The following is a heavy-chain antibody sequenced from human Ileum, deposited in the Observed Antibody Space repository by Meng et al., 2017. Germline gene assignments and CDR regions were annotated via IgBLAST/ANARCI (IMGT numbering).Heavy chain of an antibody. Sequence: QVQLQESGPRLVKPSQTLSLTWTVPGGSISSGDYYGSWGRQSPGKGPEWIGYIYSNGNTYSNPSLRGRLMISIDTSKNQFSLKLSSVTAADTAVYYCARAPKYCTNAVCSRPLDSWGQGTLVTVSS. CDR2: IYSNGNT. J-gene: IGHJ4*02. CDR1: GGSISSGDYY. D-gene: IGHD2-8*01. CDR3: ARAPKYCTNAVCSRPLDS. V-gene: IGHV4-30-4*01.